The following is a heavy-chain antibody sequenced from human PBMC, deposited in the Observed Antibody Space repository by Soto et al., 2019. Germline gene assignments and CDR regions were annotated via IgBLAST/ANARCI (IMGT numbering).Heavy chain of an antibody. J-gene: IGHJ4*02. D-gene: IGHD3-9*01. V-gene: IGHV4-39*01. Sequence: QLQLQESGPGLVKPSETLSLTCTVSGGSISSSSYYWGWIRQPPGKGLEWIGSIYYSGSTYYNPSLKIRVTIAVYKSKTQFSLRLSSVPAADTAVYYCARLEGLATISYYFDYWGQGTLVTVSS. CDR2: IYYSGST. CDR1: GGSISSSSYY. CDR3: ARLEGLATISYYFDY.